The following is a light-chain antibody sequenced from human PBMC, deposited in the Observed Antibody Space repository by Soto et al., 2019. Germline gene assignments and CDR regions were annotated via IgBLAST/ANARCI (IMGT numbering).Light chain of an antibody. CDR1: NIGSKS. V-gene: IGLV3-21*02. Sequence: SYELTQSHSVSVAPGQTTRITCGENNIGSKSVHWYQQMPGQAPVLVVYDDSDRPSGIPERFSGSNSGNTATLTISRVEAGDEDDYYCQVWDSRSDRVVFGGGTKVTVL. CDR3: QVWDSRSDRVV. J-gene: IGLJ2*01. CDR2: DDS.